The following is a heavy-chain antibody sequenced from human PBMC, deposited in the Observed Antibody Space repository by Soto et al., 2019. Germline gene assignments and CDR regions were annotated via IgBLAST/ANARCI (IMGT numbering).Heavy chain of an antibody. J-gene: IGHJ4*02. CDR2: FIPFLGTP. D-gene: IGHD2-21*01. CDR3: GIDKGAYCSHLVY. CDR1: GATFSSYA. V-gene: IGHV1-69*10. Sequence: SVKVFCKISGATFSSYAMSWVRQEPGQGLEWIGGFIPFLGTPNYAQTFQVRGTITADTSTTTSYMELISLGYDDTAVCYCGIDKGAYCSHLVYWGQGTLVTVSS.